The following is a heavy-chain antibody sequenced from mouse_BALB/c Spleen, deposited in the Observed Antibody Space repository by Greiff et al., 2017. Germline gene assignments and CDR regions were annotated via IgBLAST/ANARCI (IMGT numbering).Heavy chain of an antibody. Sequence: VKLMESGPGLVQPSQSLSITCTVSGFSLTSYGVHWVRQSPGKGLEWLGVIWSGGSTDYNAAFISRLSISKDNSKSQVFFKMNSLQANDTAIYYCARRQVRQGDAMDYWGQGTSVTVSS. CDR1: GFSLTSYG. V-gene: IGHV2-2*02. CDR3: ARRQVRQGDAMDY. D-gene: IGHD2-14*01. J-gene: IGHJ4*01. CDR2: IWSGGST.